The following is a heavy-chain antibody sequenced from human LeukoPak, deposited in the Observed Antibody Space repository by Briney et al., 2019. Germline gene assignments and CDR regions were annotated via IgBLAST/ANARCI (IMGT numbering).Heavy chain of an antibody. Sequence: PSETLSLTCTVSGGSIGSSIYYWGWIRRPPGKGLEWIGSIYYAGNTYYNPSLKSRVTMSVDTSRNQFSLMLSYVTAADSAVYYCARLGAVDGTSHWGQGTLVTVSS. CDR2: IYYAGNT. D-gene: IGHD6-19*01. J-gene: IGHJ4*02. CDR1: GGSIGSSIYY. V-gene: IGHV4-39*01. CDR3: ARLGAVDGTSH.